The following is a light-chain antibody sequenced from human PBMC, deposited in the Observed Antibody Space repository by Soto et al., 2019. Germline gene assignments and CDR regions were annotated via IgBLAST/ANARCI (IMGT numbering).Light chain of an antibody. CDR1: SSDVGGYNY. Sequence: QSVLTQPPSASGSPGQSVTISCTGTSSDVGGYNYVSWYQQYPGRAPKLMIYEVTKRPSGVPDRFSGSKSGNTASLTVSGLQAEDEADYYSRSYAASNNFYFVFGGGTKLTVL. J-gene: IGLJ3*02. CDR2: EVT. CDR3: RSYAASNNFYFV. V-gene: IGLV2-8*01.